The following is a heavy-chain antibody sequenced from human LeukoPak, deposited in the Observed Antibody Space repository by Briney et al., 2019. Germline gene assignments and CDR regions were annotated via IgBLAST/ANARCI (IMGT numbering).Heavy chain of an antibody. CDR1: GYTFTGYY. CDR2: INPNSGGT. CDR3: AKVMGSGQWLVEREDFDI. Sequence: ASVKVSCKASGYTFTGYYIHWVRQAPGQGLEWMGWINPNSGGTNYAQKFQGRVTMTRDTSISTAYMELSRLRSDDTAVYYCAKVMGSGQWLVEREDFDIWGQGTMVTVSS. V-gene: IGHV1-2*02. J-gene: IGHJ3*02. D-gene: IGHD6-19*01.